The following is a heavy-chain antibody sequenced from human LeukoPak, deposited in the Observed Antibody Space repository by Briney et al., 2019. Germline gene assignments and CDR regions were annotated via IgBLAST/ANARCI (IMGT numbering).Heavy chain of an antibody. J-gene: IGHJ6*03. CDR2: IKSKTDGGTT. CDR1: GFSFSNHY. CDR3: TANYYYYMDV. V-gene: IGHV3-15*01. Sequence: GGSLRLSCTASGFSFSNHYMSWVRQAPGKGLEWVGRIKSKTDGGTTDYAAPVKGRFTISRDDSKNTLYLQMNSLKTEDTAVYYCTANYYYYMDVWGKGTTVTVSS.